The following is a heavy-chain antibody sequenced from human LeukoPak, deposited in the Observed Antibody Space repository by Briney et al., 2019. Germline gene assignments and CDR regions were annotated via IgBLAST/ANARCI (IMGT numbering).Heavy chain of an antibody. D-gene: IGHD3-10*01. Sequence: GGSLRLSCAASGFTFSSYSMNWVRQAPGKGLEWVSSISSSSSYIYYADSVKGRFTISRDNSKNTLYLQMDSLRAEDTAVYYCAKDYSKTSYYGSGTYYRPNWFDPWGQGTLVTVSS. V-gene: IGHV3-21*01. CDR3: AKDYSKTSYYGSGTYYRPNWFDP. J-gene: IGHJ5*02. CDR2: ISSSSSYI. CDR1: GFTFSSYS.